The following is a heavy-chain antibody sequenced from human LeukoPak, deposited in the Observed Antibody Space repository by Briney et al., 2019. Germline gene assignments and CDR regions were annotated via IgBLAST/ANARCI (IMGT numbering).Heavy chain of an antibody. Sequence: GGSLRLSCAASQFTFNNYLIHWVRQAPGKGLEWVATVSYDGSNKYYADSVKGRFTISRDNSKNTLDLQMNSLRAEDTAVYYCARSYRCGFDYWGQGTLVTVSS. CDR1: QFTFNNYL. V-gene: IGHV3-30*04. D-gene: IGHD5-18*01. J-gene: IGHJ4*02. CDR3: ARSYRCGFDY. CDR2: VSYDGSNK.